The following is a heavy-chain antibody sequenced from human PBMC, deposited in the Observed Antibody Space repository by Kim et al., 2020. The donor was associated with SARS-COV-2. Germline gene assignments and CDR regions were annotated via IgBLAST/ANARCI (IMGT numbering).Heavy chain of an antibody. D-gene: IGHD3-22*01. V-gene: IGHV1-18*04. CDR2: ISAYNGNT. CDR3: ARMPDDSSGYYYDFDY. Sequence: ASVKVSCKASGYTFTSYGISWVRQAPGQGLEWMGWISAYNGNTNYAQKLQGRVTMTTDTSTSTAYMELRSLRSDDTAVYYCARMPDDSSGYYYDFDYWGQGTLVTVSS. CDR1: GYTFTSYG. J-gene: IGHJ4*02.